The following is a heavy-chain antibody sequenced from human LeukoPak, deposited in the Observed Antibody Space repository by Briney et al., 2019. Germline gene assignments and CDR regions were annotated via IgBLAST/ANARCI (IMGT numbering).Heavy chain of an antibody. D-gene: IGHD2-2*01. J-gene: IGHJ6*03. CDR1: GFTFSTYS. CDR3: ARVDCSSPTSCYYYMDV. CDR2: ISSSSNYI. V-gene: IGHV3-21*01. Sequence: GGSLRLSCAASGFTFSTYSMNWVRQTPGKGLEWVSYISSSSNYIYYADSVKGRFTISRDNAKNSLYLQMNSLTVEDTAVYYCARVDCSSPTSCYYYMDVWGKGTTVTVSS.